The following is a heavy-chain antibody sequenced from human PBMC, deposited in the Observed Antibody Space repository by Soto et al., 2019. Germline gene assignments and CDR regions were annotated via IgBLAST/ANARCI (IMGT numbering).Heavy chain of an antibody. Sequence: ASVKVSCKASVYTFTSYYMHWVRQAPGQGLEWMGIINPSGGSTSYAQKFQGRVTMTRDTSTSTVYMELSSLRSEDTAVYYCARAPTPADYYGSGSYYKYWFDPWGQGTLVTVSS. D-gene: IGHD3-10*01. CDR3: ARAPTPADYYGSGSYYKYWFDP. V-gene: IGHV1-46*03. CDR1: VYTFTSYY. J-gene: IGHJ5*02. CDR2: INPSGGST.